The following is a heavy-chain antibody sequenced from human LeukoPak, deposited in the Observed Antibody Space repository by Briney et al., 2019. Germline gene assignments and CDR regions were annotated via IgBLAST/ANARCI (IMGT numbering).Heavy chain of an antibody. V-gene: IGHV3-21*01. Sequence: PGGSLRLSCVASGFXFSSYSMNWVRQAPGKGLEWVSSISSISTYIYYADSVKGRFTISRDNAKSSLYLQMNSLRAEDTAVYYCARDIRLTGLFDYWGQGTLVTVSS. CDR2: ISSISTYI. CDR3: ARDIRLTGLFDY. J-gene: IGHJ4*02. CDR1: GFXFSSYS. D-gene: IGHD7-27*01.